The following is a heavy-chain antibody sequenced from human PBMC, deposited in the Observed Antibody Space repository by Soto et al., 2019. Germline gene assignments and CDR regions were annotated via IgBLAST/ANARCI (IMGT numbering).Heavy chain of an antibody. CDR3: TTHPAPRRDI. CDR2: IKSKTDGGTT. J-gene: IGHJ3*02. Sequence: AXGSLRLSCAAAGCTVSNAWMSGVRQAPGKGLEWVGRIKSKTDGGTTDYAAPVKGRFTISRDDSKNTLYLQMNSLKTEDTAVYYCTTHPAPRRDIWGQGTMVTVSS. V-gene: IGHV3-15*01. CDR1: GCTVSNAW.